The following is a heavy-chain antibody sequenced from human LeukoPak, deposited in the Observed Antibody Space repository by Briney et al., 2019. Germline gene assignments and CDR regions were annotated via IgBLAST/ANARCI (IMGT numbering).Heavy chain of an antibody. Sequence: PSETPSLTRTVSGASISTFYWSWIRQPPGKGLEWIGYLFFGGSTNYNPSLKSRVTISSDTSKNQLSLKLTSVTAADTAVYYCARAGGGWSFDYLGQGTLVTVSS. CDR2: LFFGGST. V-gene: IGHV4-59*01. CDR1: GASISTFY. D-gene: IGHD6-19*01. J-gene: IGHJ4*02. CDR3: ARAGGGWSFDY.